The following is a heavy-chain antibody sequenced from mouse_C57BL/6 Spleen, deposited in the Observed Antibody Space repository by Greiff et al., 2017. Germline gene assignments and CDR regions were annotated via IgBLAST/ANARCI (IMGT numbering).Heavy chain of an antibody. CDR2: ISDGGSYT. CDR1: GFTFSSYA. V-gene: IGHV5-4*01. D-gene: IGHD2-2*01. J-gene: IGHJ4*01. Sequence: EVMLVESGGGLVKPGGSLKLSCAASGFTFSSYAMSWVRQTPEKRLEWVATISDGGSYTYYPDNVKGRFTISRDNAKNNLYLQMSHLKSEDTAMXYCSREGEGYGAMDYGGQGTSVTVSS. CDR3: SREGEGYGAMDY.